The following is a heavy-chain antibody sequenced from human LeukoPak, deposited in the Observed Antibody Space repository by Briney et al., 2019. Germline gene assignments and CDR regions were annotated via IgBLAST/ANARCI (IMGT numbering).Heavy chain of an antibody. V-gene: IGHV4-34*01. D-gene: IGHD3-10*01. CDR3: ARNRGYYGSGSYPH. J-gene: IGHJ4*02. CDR2: INHSGST. Sequence: SETLSLTCAVYGGSFRGYYWIWIRQPPGKGLEWIGEINHSGSTNYNPSLKSRVTISVDTSKNQFSLKLSSVTAADTAVYYCARNRGYYGSGSYPHWGQGTLVTVSS. CDR1: GGSFRGYY.